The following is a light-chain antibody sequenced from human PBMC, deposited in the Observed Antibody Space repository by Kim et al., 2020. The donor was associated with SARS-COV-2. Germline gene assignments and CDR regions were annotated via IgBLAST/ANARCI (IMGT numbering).Light chain of an antibody. V-gene: IGKV1-6*01. CDR3: LQDYGYTRS. CDR2: AAS. CDR1: QGIRND. J-gene: IGKJ2*03. Sequence: AIHMTQSPSSLSASVGDRVTITCRASQGIRNDLGWYQQKPGKAPKVLIYAASRLQSGVTSRFSGSGSGTDFTLTISSLQPEDFATYESLQDYGYTRSFGEGTKLEI.